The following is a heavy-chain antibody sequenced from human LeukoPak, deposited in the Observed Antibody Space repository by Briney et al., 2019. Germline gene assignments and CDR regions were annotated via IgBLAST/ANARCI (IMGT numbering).Heavy chain of an antibody. J-gene: IGHJ4*02. Sequence: ASVKVSCKASGGTFSSYAINWVRQATGQGLEWMGWMNPNSGNTGYAQKFQGRVTITRNTSISTAYMELSSLRSEDTAVYYCARLSRDGYPRWGQGTLVTVSS. V-gene: IGHV1-8*03. CDR3: ARLSRDGYPR. CDR2: MNPNSGNT. D-gene: IGHD5-24*01. CDR1: GGTFSSYA.